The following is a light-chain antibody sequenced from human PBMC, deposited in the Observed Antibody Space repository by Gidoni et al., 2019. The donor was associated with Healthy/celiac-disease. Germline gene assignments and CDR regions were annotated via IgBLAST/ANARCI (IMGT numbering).Light chain of an antibody. CDR3: QQRSNWPRT. CDR2: DAS. J-gene: IGKJ1*01. V-gene: IGKV3-11*01. Sequence: EIALTQSPATLSLSPGERATLSCRPSQSVSSYLAWYQQKPGQAPRLLIYDASNRATGIPARFSGSGSGTDFTLTISSLEPEDFAVYYCQQRSNWPRTFGQGTKVEIK. CDR1: QSVSSY.